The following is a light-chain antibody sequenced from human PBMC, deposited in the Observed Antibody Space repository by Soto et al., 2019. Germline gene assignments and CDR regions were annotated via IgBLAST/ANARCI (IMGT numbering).Light chain of an antibody. CDR3: WSYAGSSTYVV. Sequence: QSALTQPASVSGSPGQSITISCTGTSSDIGSYNLVSWYQRHPDKAPKLMIYEDNRRPSGVSNRFSGSKSGNTASVTISGLQAEDEADYYCWSYAGSSTYVVFGGGTKLTVL. J-gene: IGLJ2*01. V-gene: IGLV2-23*01. CDR1: SSDIGSYNL. CDR2: EDN.